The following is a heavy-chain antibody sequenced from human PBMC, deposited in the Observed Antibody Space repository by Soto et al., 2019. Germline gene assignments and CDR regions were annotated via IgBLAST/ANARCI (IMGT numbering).Heavy chain of an antibody. J-gene: IGHJ6*03. CDR3: AAAVFNRRNNYYYYYMDV. Sequence: EVQLAESGGGLVQPGRSLRLSCAASGFAFDAYAMHWFRQAPGKGLEWVSDIIWNSGAVEYADSVKGRFAISRDNASNSLSLQMNSLIIEDSALYYCAAAVFNRRNNYYYYYMDVWGKGTTVTVSS. CDR2: IIWNSGAV. CDR1: GFAFDAYA. V-gene: IGHV3-9*01.